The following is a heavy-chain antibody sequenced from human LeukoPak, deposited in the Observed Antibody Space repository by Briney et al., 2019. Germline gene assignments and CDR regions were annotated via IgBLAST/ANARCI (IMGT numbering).Heavy chain of an antibody. J-gene: IGHJ6*03. V-gene: IGHV1-8*01. Sequence: ASVKVSCKASGYTFTSYDINWVRQATGQGLEWMGWMNPNSGNTAYAQKFQGRVTMTRNTSISTAYMELSSLRSEDTAVYYCPRTVADVEEYYYYYMDVWGKGTTVTVSS. CDR1: GYTFTSYD. D-gene: IGHD6-19*01. CDR2: MNPNSGNT. CDR3: PRTVADVEEYYYYYMDV.